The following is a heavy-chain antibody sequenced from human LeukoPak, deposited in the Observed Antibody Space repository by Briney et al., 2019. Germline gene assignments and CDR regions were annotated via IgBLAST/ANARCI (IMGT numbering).Heavy chain of an antibody. D-gene: IGHD3-10*01. CDR1: GFTVTNNY. CDR2: FYRDGGI. Sequence: GGSLRLSCAASGFTVTNNYMNWVRQAPGKGLEWVSVFYRDGGIYYADSVKGRFTISRDNSKNMAYLQMNSLRAEDTAVYYCAMGTFGDPLALWGQGTLVTVSS. J-gene: IGHJ4*02. CDR3: AMGTFGDPLAL. V-gene: IGHV3-66*01.